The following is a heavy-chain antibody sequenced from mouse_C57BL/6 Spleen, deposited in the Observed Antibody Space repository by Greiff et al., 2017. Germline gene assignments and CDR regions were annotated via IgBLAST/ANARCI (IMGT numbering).Heavy chain of an antibody. J-gene: IGHJ2*01. Sequence: EVNVVESGGGLVKPGGSLKLSCAASGFTFSSYTMSWVRQTPEKRLEWVATISGGGGNTYYPDSVKGRFTISRDNAKNTLYLQMSSLRSEDTALYYCAGLVTTSFDYWGQGTTLTVSS. D-gene: IGHD2-2*01. CDR3: AGLVTTSFDY. CDR1: GFTFSSYT. V-gene: IGHV5-9*01. CDR2: ISGGGGNT.